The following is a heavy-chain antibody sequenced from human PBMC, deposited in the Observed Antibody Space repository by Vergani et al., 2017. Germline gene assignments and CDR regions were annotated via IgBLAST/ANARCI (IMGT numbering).Heavy chain of an antibody. CDR1: GFTFSSYS. J-gene: IGHJ5*02. V-gene: IGHV3-21*01. D-gene: IGHD6-19*01. Sequence: EVQLVESGGGLVKPGGSLRLSCAASGFTFSSYSMNWVRQAPGKGLEWVSSISSSSSYIYYADSVKGRFTISRDNAKNSLYLQMNSLRAEDTAVYYCAKDRYSSNGFDPWGQGTLVTVSS. CDR2: ISSSSSYI. CDR3: AKDRYSSNGFDP.